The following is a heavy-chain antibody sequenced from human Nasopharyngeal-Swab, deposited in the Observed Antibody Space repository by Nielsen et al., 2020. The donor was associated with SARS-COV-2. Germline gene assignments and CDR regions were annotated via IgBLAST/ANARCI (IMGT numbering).Heavy chain of an antibody. J-gene: IGHJ5*02. CDR1: GLTVSSTY. CDR2: TEIGGTT. D-gene: IGHD2-15*01. Sequence: GESLKISCAVSGLTVSSTYMSWVRQAPGKGLEWVSVTEIGGTTHYADSVKGRFSISRDSSTNTLYLQMNNVRAEDTAVYYCARDGYCSGGSCYWGTYNWFDPWGQGTLVTVSS. CDR3: ARDGYCSGGSCYWGTYNWFDP. V-gene: IGHV3-53*01.